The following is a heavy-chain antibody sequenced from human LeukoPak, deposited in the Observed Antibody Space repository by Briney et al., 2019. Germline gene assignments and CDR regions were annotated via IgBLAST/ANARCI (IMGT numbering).Heavy chain of an antibody. CDR1: GFTFSSYY. D-gene: IGHD3-22*01. V-gene: IGHV3-11*06. J-gene: IGHJ4*02. Sequence: KPGGSLRLSCAASGFTFSSYYMSWIRQAPGKGLEWDLYISGSGDTNYADSVMGRFTISRDNAKNSLYLQMNSLRAEDTAVYYCARDQGDNYDSSGYYPYWGQGTLVSVSS. CDR2: ISGSGDT. CDR3: ARDQGDNYDSSGYYPY.